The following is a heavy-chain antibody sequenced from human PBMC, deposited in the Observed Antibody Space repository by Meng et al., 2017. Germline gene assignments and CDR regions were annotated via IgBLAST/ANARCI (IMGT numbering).Heavy chain of an antibody. Sequence: VQLQPWGPGLLKPPETLSLPFAVYGGSFSGYYWSWIRQPPGKGLEWIGEINHSGSTNYNPSLKSRVTISVDTSKNQFSLRLSSVTAADTAVYYCARVLDPVLVEFDYWGQGTLVTVSS. D-gene: IGHD3/OR15-3a*01. CDR2: INHSGST. CDR3: ARVLDPVLVEFDY. J-gene: IGHJ4*02. V-gene: IGHV4-34*01. CDR1: GGSFSGYY.